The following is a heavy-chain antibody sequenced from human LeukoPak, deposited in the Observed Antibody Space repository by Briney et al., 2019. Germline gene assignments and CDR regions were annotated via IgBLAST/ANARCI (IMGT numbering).Heavy chain of an antibody. CDR1: GGSISSYY. V-gene: IGHV4-59*08. CDR3: ARRRDTVDY. Sequence: PSETLSLTCTVSGGSISSYYWSWIRQPPGKGLEWIGYIYYSGSTNYNPSLKSRVTISVDTSKNQFSLKLSSVTAADTAVYYCARRRDTVDYWGQGTLVTVSS. J-gene: IGHJ4*02. D-gene: IGHD2-2*02. CDR2: IYYSGST.